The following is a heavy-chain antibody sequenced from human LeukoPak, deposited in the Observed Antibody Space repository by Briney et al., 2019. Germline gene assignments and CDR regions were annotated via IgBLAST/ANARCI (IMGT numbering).Heavy chain of an antibody. D-gene: IGHD3-10*01. V-gene: IGHV1-8*01. CDR3: ARGRFRGTMVRGVIMSYYYGVDV. CDR2: MNPNSGNT. Sequence: ASVTVSCTASGYTFTSYDINWVRQAPGQGLEWMGWMNPNSGNTGYAQKFQGRVTMTRNTSISTAYMELSSLRSEDTAVYYCARGRFRGTMVRGVIMSYYYGVDVWGQGTTVTVSS. CDR1: GYTFTSYD. J-gene: IGHJ6*02.